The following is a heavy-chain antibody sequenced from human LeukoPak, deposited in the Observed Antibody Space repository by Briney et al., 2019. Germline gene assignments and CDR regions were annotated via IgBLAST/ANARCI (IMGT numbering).Heavy chain of an antibody. CDR2: IIPIFGTA. V-gene: IGHV1-69*01. CDR3: AAVLNGYRDHFDY. Sequence: ASVKVSSKASGGTFSSYAISWVRQAPGQGLEWMGGIIPIFGTANYAQKFQGRVTITADESTSTAYMELSSLRSEETAVYYCAAVLNGYRDHFDYWGQGTLVTVSS. D-gene: IGHD3-9*01. J-gene: IGHJ4*02. CDR1: GGTFSSYA.